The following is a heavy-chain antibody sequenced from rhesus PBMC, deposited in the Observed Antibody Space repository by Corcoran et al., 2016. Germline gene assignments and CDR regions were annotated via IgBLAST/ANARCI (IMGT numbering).Heavy chain of an antibody. Sequence: EVQLVQSGAEVKKPGASVKISCKASGYTFTDYYLHWVRQAPGKGFEWMGRVDPEAGEAIHAQKFQDIVTITADTSTDTAYMELSSRRSEDTAVYYCATHLYSNYFDYWGQGVLVTVSS. V-gene: IGHV1-111*02. J-gene: IGHJ4*01. CDR2: VDPEAGEA. D-gene: IGHD4-23*01. CDR3: ATHLYSNYFDY. CDR1: GYTFTDYY.